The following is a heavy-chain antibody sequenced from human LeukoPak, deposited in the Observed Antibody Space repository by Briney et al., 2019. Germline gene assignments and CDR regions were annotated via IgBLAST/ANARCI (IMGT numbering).Heavy chain of an antibody. CDR2: IYPGGTT. Sequence: GGSLRLSCAASGLIVTSNYMSWVRQAPGKGLEWVSIIYPGGTTYYEDSVKGRFSISRDHSNNILYLQMNSLRAEDTAVYYCARVDSLNYRPKGADHWGQGTLVTVSS. CDR3: ARVDSLNYRPKGADH. J-gene: IGHJ4*02. D-gene: IGHD1-7*01. V-gene: IGHV3-53*01. CDR1: GLIVTSNY.